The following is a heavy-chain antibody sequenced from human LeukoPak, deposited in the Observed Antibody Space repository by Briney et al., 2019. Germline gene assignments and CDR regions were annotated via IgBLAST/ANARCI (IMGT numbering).Heavy chain of an antibody. CDR3: AKRGVVIRVILVGFHKEAYYFDS. D-gene: IGHD3-22*01. CDR2: IKQDGDEQ. Sequence: PGGSLRLSCAASGFTFSNYWMSWVRQAPGKGLEWVANIKQDGDEQYYVDSVRGRFTISRGNAKNSLYLQMNSLRVEDTAVYFCAKRGVVIRVILVGFHKEAYYFDSWGQGALVTVSS. J-gene: IGHJ4*02. V-gene: IGHV3-7*03. CDR1: GFTFSNYW.